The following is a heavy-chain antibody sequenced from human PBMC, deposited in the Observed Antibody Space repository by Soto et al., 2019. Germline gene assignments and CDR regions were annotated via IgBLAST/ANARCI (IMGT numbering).Heavy chain of an antibody. J-gene: IGHJ5*02. V-gene: IGHV1-8*01. D-gene: IGHD3-9*01. CDR2: MNPNSGNT. CDR3: ARAVLTSTYQITWFGP. Sequence: GASVKVSCKASGYTFTSFDINWAREASGQGLEWMGWMNPNSGNTIYAQKFQGRVTMTRNTSINTAYMELSSLRSDDTALYYCARAVLTSTYQITWFGPWGKGTPV. CDR1: GYTFTSFD.